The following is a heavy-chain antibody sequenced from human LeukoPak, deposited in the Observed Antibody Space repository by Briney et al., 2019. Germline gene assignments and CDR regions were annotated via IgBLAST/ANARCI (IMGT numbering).Heavy chain of an antibody. J-gene: IGHJ4*02. D-gene: IGHD6-19*01. CDR1: GFTVSGNY. CDR2: LYADGNT. V-gene: IGHV3-53*01. CDR3: TRDPNHPGYSSGWYY. Sequence: GGSLRLSCAVSGFTVSGNYMAWVRQAPGKGLEWVSVLYADGNTDYADSVKGRFTISRDNAKSSLYLQMNSLRAEDTAVYYCTRDPNHPGYSSGWYYWGQGTLVTVSS.